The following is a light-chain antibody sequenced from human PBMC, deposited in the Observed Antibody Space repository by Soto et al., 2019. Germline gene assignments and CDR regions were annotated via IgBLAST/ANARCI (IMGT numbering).Light chain of an antibody. V-gene: IGKV3-20*01. CDR1: QSVSSSY. CDR2: GAS. Sequence: EIVLTQSPGTLSLSPGERATLTCRASQSVSSSYLAWSQQKPGQAPRLLIYGASSRETGIPDRVSGSGAGTECTLTISRLEPADFAVDDCQQYGSSPLTFGPGTKVDIK. J-gene: IGKJ1*01. CDR3: QQYGSSPLT.